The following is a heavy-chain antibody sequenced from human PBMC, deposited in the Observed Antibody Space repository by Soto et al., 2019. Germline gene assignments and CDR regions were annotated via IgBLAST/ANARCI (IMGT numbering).Heavy chain of an antibody. Sequence: SGPTLVEPTQTLTLTCTFSGFSLSTSGMCVSWIRQPPGKALEWLALIDWDDDKYYSTSLKTRLTISKDTSKNQVVLTMTNMDPVDTATYYCARMVRNYDFWSGPSLYGMDVWGQGTTVTVSS. V-gene: IGHV2-70*01. J-gene: IGHJ6*02. CDR3: ARMVRNYDFWSGPSLYGMDV. CDR2: IDWDDDK. CDR1: GFSLSTSGMC. D-gene: IGHD3-3*01.